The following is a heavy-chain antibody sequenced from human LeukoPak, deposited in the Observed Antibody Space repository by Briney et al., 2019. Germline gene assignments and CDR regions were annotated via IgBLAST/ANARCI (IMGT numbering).Heavy chain of an antibody. CDR3: ARAQRRQLVPYYFDY. D-gene: IGHD6-13*01. V-gene: IGHV3-21*01. CDR1: GFTFSSYN. CDR2: ISSSSSYI. J-gene: IGHJ4*02. Sequence: GGSLRLSCAASGFTFSSYNMNWVRQAPGKGLEWVPSISSSSSYIYYADSVKGRFTISRDNAKNSLYLQMNSLRAEDTAVYYCARAQRRQLVPYYFDYWGQGTLVTVSS.